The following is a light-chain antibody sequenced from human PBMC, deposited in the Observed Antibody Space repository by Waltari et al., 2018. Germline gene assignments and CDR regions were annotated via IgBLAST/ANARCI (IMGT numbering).Light chain of an antibody. V-gene: IGKV3-20*01. Sequence: EIVLTQSPGTLSLSPGERATLSCRASQTVSSISFTWYQQKPGQAPRLLIYGTSNRAIGIPDRFSGSGSGTDFTLTISRLEPEDFAVYYCQQYDGIVVTFGGGTKVEIK. J-gene: IGKJ4*01. CDR3: QQYDGIVVT. CDR2: GTS. CDR1: QTVSSIS.